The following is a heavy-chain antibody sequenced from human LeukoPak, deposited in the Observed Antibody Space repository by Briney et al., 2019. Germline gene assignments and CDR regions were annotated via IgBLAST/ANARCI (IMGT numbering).Heavy chain of an antibody. CDR3: ARDVGPNDCVDY. CDR1: GFTFSSYW. Sequence: GGSLRLSCAASGFTFSSYWMSWVRQAPGKGLECVANIKQDGSQKYYVDSVKGRFTISRDNAKNSLYLQMNSLRSEDTAVYYCARDVGPNDCVDYWGQGTLVTVSS. D-gene: IGHD2-21*02. V-gene: IGHV3-7*01. CDR2: IKQDGSQK. J-gene: IGHJ4*02.